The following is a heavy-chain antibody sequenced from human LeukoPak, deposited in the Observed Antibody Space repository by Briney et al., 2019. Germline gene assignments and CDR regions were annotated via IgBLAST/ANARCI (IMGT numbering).Heavy chain of an antibody. D-gene: IGHD3-9*01. J-gene: IGHJ5*02. V-gene: IGHV1-69*01. CDR1: GGTVSSYV. Sequence: SVKVSCKAFGGTVSSYVISWVRQAPGQGLEWMGGVLPIFGTAIYAQKWQGRVTITADESTSTAYMELKSLRSEDTAIYYCARAEDQGRYFDWLPGFAPWGQGTLVIVSS. CDR2: VLPIFGTA. CDR3: ARAEDQGRYFDWLPGFAP.